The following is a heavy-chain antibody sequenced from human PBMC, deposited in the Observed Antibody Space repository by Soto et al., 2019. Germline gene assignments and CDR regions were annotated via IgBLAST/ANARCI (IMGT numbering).Heavy chain of an antibody. CDR3: ARDRYSSGWYDLDY. D-gene: IGHD6-19*01. Sequence: QVQLVESGGGVVQPGRSLRLSCAASGFTFSSYGMHWVRQDRGKGLEWVAVIWYDGSNKYYADSVKGRFTISRDNSENTLYLQLNSLRAEDTAVYYCARDRYSSGWYDLDYWGQGTLVNVSS. CDR2: IWYDGSNK. J-gene: IGHJ4*02. CDR1: GFTFSSYG. V-gene: IGHV3-33*01.